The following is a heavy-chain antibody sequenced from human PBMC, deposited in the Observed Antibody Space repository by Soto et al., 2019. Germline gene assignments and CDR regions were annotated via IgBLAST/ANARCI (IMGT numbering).Heavy chain of an antibody. D-gene: IGHD2-2*01. Sequence: KPSETLSLTCSVSGDYIHVGGYYWTWIRQRPGKGLEWMGYIYYTGKTYYNPSLESRLTMSVDRSKNQFSLRLTSVTAADTAVYFCGRDLTSNANCIDPWGQGTLVTGSS. CDR1: GDYIHVGGYY. CDR3: GRDLTSNANCIDP. V-gene: IGHV4-30-4*01. CDR2: IYYTGKT. J-gene: IGHJ5*02.